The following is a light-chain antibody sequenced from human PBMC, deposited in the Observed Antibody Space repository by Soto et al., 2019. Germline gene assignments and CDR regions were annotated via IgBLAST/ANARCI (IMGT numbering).Light chain of an antibody. Sequence: DVVMTQSPLSLPVTPGEPASISCRSSHSLLHSNGYNYLDWYLQKPGQSPQLLIYLGSNRASGVPDRFSGSGSGTDFTLKISRVEADDVGVYYCMQTLQTPPFTFGPGTKVDI. J-gene: IGKJ3*01. CDR2: LGS. V-gene: IGKV2-28*01. CDR1: HSLLHSNGYNY. CDR3: MQTLQTPPFT.